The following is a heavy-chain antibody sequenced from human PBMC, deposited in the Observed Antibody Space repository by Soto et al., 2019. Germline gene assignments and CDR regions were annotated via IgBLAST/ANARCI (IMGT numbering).Heavy chain of an antibody. CDR3: ARAAVIDYYYYDYGMDV. CDR1: GGSITSSSYY. CDR2: ISYSGST. D-gene: IGHD2-21*01. J-gene: IGHJ6*02. V-gene: IGHV4-39*01. Sequence: LQLQESGPGLVKPSETLSLTCTVSGGSITSSSYYWGWIRQPPGKGQERFGTISYSGSTSYNPSRQRRVTVSVHTSKHQFSLKLSAMTAADTAVYYCARAAVIDYYYYDYGMDVWGRGTTVTVSS.